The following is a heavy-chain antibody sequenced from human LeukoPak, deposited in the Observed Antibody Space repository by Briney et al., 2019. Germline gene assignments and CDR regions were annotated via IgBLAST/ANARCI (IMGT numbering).Heavy chain of an antibody. Sequence: SETLSLTCAVYGGSFSGYYWSWIRQPPGKGLEWIGEINHSGSTNYNPSLKSRFTISVDTSKNQFSLKLSSVTAADTAVYYCARGGFWSGYYTRYFDYWGQGTLVTVSS. J-gene: IGHJ4*02. CDR2: INHSGST. CDR3: ARGGFWSGYYTRYFDY. CDR1: GGSFSGYY. D-gene: IGHD3-3*01. V-gene: IGHV4-34*01.